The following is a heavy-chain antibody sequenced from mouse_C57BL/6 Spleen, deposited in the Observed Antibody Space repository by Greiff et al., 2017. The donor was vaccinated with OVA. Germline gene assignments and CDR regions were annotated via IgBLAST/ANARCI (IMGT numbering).Heavy chain of an antibody. V-gene: IGHV1-22*01. Sequence: VQLQQSGPELVKPGASVKMSCKASGYTFTDYNMHWVKQSHGKSLEWIGYINPNNGGTSYNQKFKGKATSTVNKSSSTAYMELRSLTSEDSAVYYCARGGYSTVVAPYYAMDYWGQGTSVTVSS. J-gene: IGHJ4*01. CDR1: GYTFTDYN. CDR2: INPNNGGT. CDR3: ARGGYSTVVAPYYAMDY. D-gene: IGHD1-1*01.